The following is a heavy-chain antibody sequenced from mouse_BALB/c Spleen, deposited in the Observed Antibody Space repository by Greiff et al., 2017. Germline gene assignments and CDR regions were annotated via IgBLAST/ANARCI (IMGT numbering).Heavy chain of an antibody. CDR1: GFTFSSYT. V-gene: IGHV5-6-4*01. CDR3: TREGYYGNYVFAY. D-gene: IGHD2-1*01. CDR2: ISSGGSYT. J-gene: IGHJ3*01. Sequence: DVMLVESGGGLVKPGGSLKLSCAASGFTFSSYTMSWVRQTPEKRLEWVATISSGGSYTYYPDSVKGRFTISRDNAKNTLYLQMSSLKSEDTAMYYCTREGYYGNYVFAYWGRGTLVTVSA.